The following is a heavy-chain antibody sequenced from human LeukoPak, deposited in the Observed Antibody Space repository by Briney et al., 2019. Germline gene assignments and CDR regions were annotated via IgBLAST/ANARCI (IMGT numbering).Heavy chain of an antibody. CDR3: ARINYYDSSGAFDY. J-gene: IGHJ4*02. CDR1: GGSISSYY. D-gene: IGHD3-22*01. CDR2: IHYSGST. V-gene: IGHV4-59*01. Sequence: SETLSLTCTVPGGSISSYYWSWIRQPPGEGLEWIGYIHYSGSTHYNPSLKSRVTISVDTSRNQFSLKLSSVTAADTAVYYCARINYYDSSGAFDYWGQGTLVTVSS.